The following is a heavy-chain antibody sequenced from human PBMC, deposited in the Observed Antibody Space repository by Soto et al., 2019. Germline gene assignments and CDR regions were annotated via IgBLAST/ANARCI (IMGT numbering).Heavy chain of an antibody. D-gene: IGHD3-10*01. V-gene: IGHV4-59*08. Sequence: SETLSLTCTVSGGSISSYYWSWIRQPPGKGLEWIGYIYYSGSTNCNPSLKSRVTISVDTSKNQFSPKLSSVTAADTAVYYCARHVTVRGGTRGMAPYYMDVWGNGTTVTVSS. CDR3: ARHVTVRGGTRGMAPYYMDV. J-gene: IGHJ6*03. CDR2: IYYSGST. CDR1: GGSISSYY.